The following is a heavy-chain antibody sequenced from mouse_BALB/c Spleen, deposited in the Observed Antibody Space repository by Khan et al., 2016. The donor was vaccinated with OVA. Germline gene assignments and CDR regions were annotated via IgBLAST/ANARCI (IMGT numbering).Heavy chain of an antibody. J-gene: IGHJ4*01. Sequence: VRLQQSGAELVKPGASVKLSCTTSGFNIKDTYMHWVKQRPEQGLEWIGRIDPATGNTKYDPKFQGKATITADTSSNTAYLHLSSLTSEDTAVYYCARTEMHYYGSYVMDYWGQGTSVTVSS. D-gene: IGHD1-2*01. CDR1: GFNIKDTY. CDR3: ARTEMHYYGSYVMDY. CDR2: IDPATGNT. V-gene: IGHV14-3*02.